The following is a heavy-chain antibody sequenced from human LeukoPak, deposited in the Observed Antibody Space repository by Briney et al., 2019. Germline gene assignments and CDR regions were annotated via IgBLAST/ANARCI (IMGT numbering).Heavy chain of an antibody. V-gene: IGHV4-59*01. J-gene: IGHJ4*02. D-gene: IGHD3-22*01. CDR1: GGSIRSYY. Sequence: SETLSLTCTVSGGSIRSYYWSWIRQPPGMGLEWIGYIYYSGTTNYNPSLKSRVTMSADTSKNHFSLKLSSVTAADTAVYYCAGGDYYDSTGYYYFDYWGQGTLVTVSS. CDR3: AGGDYYDSTGYYYFDY. CDR2: IYYSGTT.